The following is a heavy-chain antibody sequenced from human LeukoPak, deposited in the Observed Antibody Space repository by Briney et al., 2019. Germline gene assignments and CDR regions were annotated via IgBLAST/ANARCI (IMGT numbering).Heavy chain of an antibody. CDR2: FDPEDGET. D-gene: IGHD3-9*01. Sequence: GASVKVSCKVSGFTLDELSMHWLRQAPGKGPEWMGGFDPEDGETVYAQKFQDRVTLTEDRSTDIAYMELSSLRFEDTAIYYCAIGGFDILTEYKKWGQGTLVTVSS. J-gene: IGHJ4*02. V-gene: IGHV1-24*01. CDR3: AIGGFDILTEYKK. CDR1: GFTLDELS.